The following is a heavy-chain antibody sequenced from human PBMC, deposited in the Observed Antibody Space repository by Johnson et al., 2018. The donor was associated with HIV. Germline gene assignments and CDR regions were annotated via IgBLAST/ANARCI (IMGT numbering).Heavy chain of an antibody. CDR3: ARIMDTDMVLGENAFDM. V-gene: IGHV3-15*01. D-gene: IGHD5-18*01. J-gene: IGHJ3*02. Sequence: VQLVESGGGLVKPGGSLRLSCAASGFSFRNAWMSWVRQAPGKGLEWVGRIKTKTDGGTTDYAAPVKGRFTISRDNSKNTLYLQMNSLRAEDTAVYYCARIMDTDMVLGENAFDMWGQGTMVTVSS. CDR2: IKTKTDGGTT. CDR1: GFSFRNAW.